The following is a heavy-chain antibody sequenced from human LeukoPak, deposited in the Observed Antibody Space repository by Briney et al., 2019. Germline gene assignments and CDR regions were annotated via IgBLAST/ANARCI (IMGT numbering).Heavy chain of an antibody. J-gene: IGHJ4*02. V-gene: IGHV4-59*08. CDR1: GGSISSYY. Sequence: SETLSLTCTVSGGSISSYYWSWIRQPPGKGLEWIGYIYYSGSTNYNPSLKSRVTISVDTSKNQFSLKLSSVTAADTAVYYCARHGYSNYGIDYWGQGTLVTVSS. CDR2: IYYSGST. D-gene: IGHD4-11*01. CDR3: ARHGYSNYGIDY.